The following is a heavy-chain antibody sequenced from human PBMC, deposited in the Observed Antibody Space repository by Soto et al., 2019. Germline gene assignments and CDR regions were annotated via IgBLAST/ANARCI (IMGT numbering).Heavy chain of an antibody. CDR3: AKRVEYSSSTHYFDS. V-gene: IGHV3-23*01. D-gene: IGHD6-6*01. Sequence: GGSLRLSCVASGFTFSRYAMSWVRQAPGKGLEWVSAISDDGGDTYYADSVKGRFTISRDKSKNTPYLQMNSLRAEDTAVYYCAKRVEYSSSTHYFDSWGQGTLVTVSS. J-gene: IGHJ4*02. CDR1: GFTFSRYA. CDR2: ISDDGGDT.